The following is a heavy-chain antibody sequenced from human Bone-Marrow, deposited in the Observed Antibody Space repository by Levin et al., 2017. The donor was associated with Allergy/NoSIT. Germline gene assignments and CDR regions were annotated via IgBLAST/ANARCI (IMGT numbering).Heavy chain of an antibody. CDR3: ARIIDVALRGVSGYGWFDP. V-gene: IGHV4-61*01. D-gene: IGHD5-12*01. CDR1: GGSLNSGTYY. Sequence: SETLSLTCSVSGGSLNSGTYYWSWIRQPPGKGLEWIGHIYHSGTTNYNPSLQRRVTVSMDTSKNQFSLRPTSATAADTAVYYCARIIDVALRGVSGYGWFDPWGQGTPVTVSS. J-gene: IGHJ5*02. CDR2: IYHSGTT.